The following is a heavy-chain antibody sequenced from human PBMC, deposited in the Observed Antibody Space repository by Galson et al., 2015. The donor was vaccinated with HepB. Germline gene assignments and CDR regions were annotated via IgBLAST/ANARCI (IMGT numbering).Heavy chain of an antibody. CDR3: TRGQGVPGGISAGDNWFDP. CDR1: GFTVSSAY. D-gene: IGHD4-23*01. Sequence: SLRLSCAASGFTVSSAYMSWVRQAPGKGLEWVSIVYSGGSTFYADSVKGRFTISRHNSENTLSLQMNSLRPEGTSIYYCTRGQGVPGGISAGDNWFDPWGQGTLVTVSS. CDR2: VYSGGST. V-gene: IGHV3-53*04. J-gene: IGHJ5*02.